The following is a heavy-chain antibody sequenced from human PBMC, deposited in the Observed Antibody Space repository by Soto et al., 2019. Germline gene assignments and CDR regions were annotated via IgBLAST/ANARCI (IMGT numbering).Heavy chain of an antibody. CDR3: AKNGGGDWEDAFDI. CDR1: GFTFSSYG. J-gene: IGHJ3*02. Sequence: QVQLVESGGGVVQPGRSLRLSCAASGFTFSSYGMHWVRQAPGKGLEWVAVISYDGSNKYYADSVKGRFTISRDNSKKPLYLQMNSLRAEDTAVYYCAKNGGGDWEDAFDIWGQGTMVTVSS. D-gene: IGHD2-21*02. V-gene: IGHV3-30*18. CDR2: ISYDGSNK.